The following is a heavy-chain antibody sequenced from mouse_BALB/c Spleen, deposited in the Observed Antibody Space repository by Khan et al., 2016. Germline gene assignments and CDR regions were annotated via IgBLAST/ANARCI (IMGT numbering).Heavy chain of an antibody. V-gene: IGHV9-3-1*01. CDR2: INTYTGEP. CDR3: TREPLAHDY. CDR1: GYTFTNYG. Sequence: QVQLKQSGPELMKPGATVKISCKASGYTFTNYGMHWVKQAPGKGLKWMGWINTYTGEPKYADDFQGRFAFSLETSASTAYLQINNLKNEDTATYCSTREPLAHDYWGQGTTLTVSA. J-gene: IGHJ2*01.